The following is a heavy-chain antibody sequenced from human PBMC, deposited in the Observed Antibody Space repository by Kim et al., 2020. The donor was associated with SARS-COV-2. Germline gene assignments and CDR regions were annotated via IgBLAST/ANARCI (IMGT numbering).Heavy chain of an antibody. J-gene: IGHJ4*02. V-gene: IGHV4-59*13. CDR2: IYNTGST. CDR3: ARVFAAAGNFDY. CDR1: GGSISNTY. D-gene: IGHD6-13*01. Sequence: SETLSLTCTVSGGSISNTYWSWIRQPPGKGLEWIGYIYNTGSTNYNPSLKSRLTMSLDTSKNQFSLKLSSVTAADTAVYYCARVFAAAGNFDYWGQGTLV.